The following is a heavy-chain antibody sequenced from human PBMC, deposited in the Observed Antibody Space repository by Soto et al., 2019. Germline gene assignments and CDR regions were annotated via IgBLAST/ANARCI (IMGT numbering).Heavy chain of an antibody. D-gene: IGHD3-10*01. Sequence: EVQLVESGGGLVKPGGSLRLSCAASGFTFSSYSMTWVRQAPGKGLEWVSSIFSSSGYIHYADLVKGRFTISRDNAKNSLYLQMKSLRVEDTAVYDCARDTNVYGSGSGVDYWGQGTLVTVSS. CDR2: IFSSSGYI. V-gene: IGHV3-21*01. CDR3: ARDTNVYGSGSGVDY. J-gene: IGHJ4*02. CDR1: GFTFSSYS.